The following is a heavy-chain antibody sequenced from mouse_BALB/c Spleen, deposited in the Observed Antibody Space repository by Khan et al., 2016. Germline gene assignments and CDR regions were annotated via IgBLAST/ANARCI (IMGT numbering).Heavy chain of an antibody. CDR3: EEELGWFAY. CDR1: GYSITSDYA. D-gene: IGHD4-1*01. Sequence: EVQLQESGPGLVKPSQSLSLTCTVTGYSITSDYAWNWIRQFPGNKLEWMGYISYSGSTSYNPSLKSRISITRDTSKNQIFLRLNSVTTEDTATYYCEEELGWFAYWGRGTLVTVSA. J-gene: IGHJ3*01. CDR2: ISYSGST. V-gene: IGHV3-2*02.